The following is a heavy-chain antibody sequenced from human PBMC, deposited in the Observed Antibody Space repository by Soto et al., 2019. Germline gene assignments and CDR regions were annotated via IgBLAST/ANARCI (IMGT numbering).Heavy chain of an antibody. V-gene: IGHV3-43*01. J-gene: IGHJ4*02. Sequence: EVQLVQSGGVVVQPGGSLRLSCATSGFTFDDYSMHWVRQVPGKGLEWVSIISWDGRSTFYADSVKGRFTISRDNSKNSLYLQMHSLTTQDTAFYYWANDGAVTDSTALDYWGPGARVTVSS. CDR1: GFTFDDYS. D-gene: IGHD2-15*01. CDR3: ANDGAVTDSTALDY. CDR2: ISWDGRST.